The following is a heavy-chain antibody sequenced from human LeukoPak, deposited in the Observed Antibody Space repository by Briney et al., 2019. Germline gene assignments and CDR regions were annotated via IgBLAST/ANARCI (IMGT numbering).Heavy chain of an antibody. J-gene: IGHJ4*02. CDR2: IYYSGST. CDR1: GGSISSSSYY. V-gene: IGHV4-39*07. D-gene: IGHD4-23*01. CDR3: AKTSHDYGGNFDY. Sequence: PSETLSLTCTVSGGSISSSSYYWGWIRQPPGKGLEWIGSIYYSGSTYYNPSLKSRVTISVDTSKKQFSLKLSSVTAADTTVYYCAKTSHDYGGNFDYWGQGTLVTVSS.